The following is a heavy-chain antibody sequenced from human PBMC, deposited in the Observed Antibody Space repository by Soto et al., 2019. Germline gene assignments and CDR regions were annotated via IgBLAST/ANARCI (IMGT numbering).Heavy chain of an antibody. D-gene: IGHD4-17*01. Sequence: EVQLLESGGGLVQPGGSLRLSCAASGFTFSSHAMSWVRQAPGKGLEWVSAISGSGGYTYYADSVKGRFTISRDNSKTTLDLQMNSLRAADTALYYCAKQEGTAVTTDWFDPWGQGTLVTVSS. J-gene: IGHJ5*02. CDR3: AKQEGTAVTTDWFDP. V-gene: IGHV3-23*01. CDR2: ISGSGGYT. CDR1: GFTFSSHA.